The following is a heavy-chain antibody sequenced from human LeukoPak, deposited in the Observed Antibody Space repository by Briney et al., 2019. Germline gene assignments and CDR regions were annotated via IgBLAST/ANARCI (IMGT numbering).Heavy chain of an antibody. Sequence: PGGSLRLSCAASGFTFSSYEMNWVRQALGKGLEWVSYISSSGSTIYYADSVKGRFTISRDNAKNSLYLQMNSLRAEDTAVYYCARVSHRYCSGGSCYGNWFDPWGQGTLVTVSS. D-gene: IGHD2-15*01. J-gene: IGHJ5*02. CDR3: ARVSHRYCSGGSCYGNWFDP. CDR2: ISSSGSTI. V-gene: IGHV3-48*03. CDR1: GFTFSSYE.